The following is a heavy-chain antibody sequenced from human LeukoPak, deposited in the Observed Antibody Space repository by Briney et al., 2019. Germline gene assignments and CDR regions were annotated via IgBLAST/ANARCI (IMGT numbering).Heavy chain of an antibody. CDR3: PRAADLGL. CDR2: IYRKDYGGTP. J-gene: IGHJ5*02. Sequence: PGRSLRLSCAASGFNFGDYAMSWVRQAPGKGLEWLSFIYRKDYGGTPQHAASLEGRLTKSREDSKSIAYLQINSLKTEDTVVYYSPRAADLGLWGQGTLVSVSS. V-gene: IGHV3-49*04. CDR1: GFNFGDYA.